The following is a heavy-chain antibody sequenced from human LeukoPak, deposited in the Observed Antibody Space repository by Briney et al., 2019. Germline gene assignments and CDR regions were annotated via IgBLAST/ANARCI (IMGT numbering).Heavy chain of an antibody. D-gene: IGHD6-13*01. Sequence: GGSLRLSCAASGFTFSSHWMSWVRQAPGKGLEWVANIKQDVSEKYYVDSVKGRFTISRDNAKNSLFLQMNNLRAEDTAVYYCVRVGSSFDYWGQGTLVTVSS. CDR1: GFTFSSHW. CDR3: VRVGSSFDY. J-gene: IGHJ4*02. V-gene: IGHV3-7*05. CDR2: IKQDVSEK.